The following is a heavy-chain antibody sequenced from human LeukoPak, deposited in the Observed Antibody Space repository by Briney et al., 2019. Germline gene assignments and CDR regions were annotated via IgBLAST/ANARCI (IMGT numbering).Heavy chain of an antibody. D-gene: IGHD3-22*01. Sequence: PGGSLRLSCAASGFTFSSYAMSWVRQAPGKGLEWVSAISGSGGSTYYADSVKGRFTISRDNSKNTLYLQTNSLRAEDTAVYYCAKGPRYYDSSGYYDYCGQGTLVTVSS. V-gene: IGHV3-23*01. CDR1: GFTFSSYA. CDR3: AKGPRYYDSSGYYDY. CDR2: ISGSGGST. J-gene: IGHJ4*02.